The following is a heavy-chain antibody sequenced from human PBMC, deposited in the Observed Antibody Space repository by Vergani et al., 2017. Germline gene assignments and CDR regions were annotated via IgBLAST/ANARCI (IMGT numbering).Heavy chain of an antibody. J-gene: IGHJ5*02. D-gene: IGHD3-9*01. CDR2: VDPEDGET. CDR1: GYTFTDYY. Sequence: EVQLVQSGAEVKKPGATVKISCKVSGYTFTDYYMHWVQQAPGKGLEWMGLVDPEDGETIYAEKFQGRVTITADTSTDTAYMELSSLRSEDTAVYYCATDYTXYDILTGYANWFDPWGQGTLVTVSS. CDR3: ATDYTXYDILTGYANWFDP. V-gene: IGHV1-69-2*01.